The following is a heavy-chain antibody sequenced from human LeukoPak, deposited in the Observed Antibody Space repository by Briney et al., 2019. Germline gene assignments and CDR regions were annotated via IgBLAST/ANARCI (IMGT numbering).Heavy chain of an antibody. CDR1: GYTFTGYY. Sequence: GASVKVSCKASGYTFTGYYMHWVRQAPGQGLEWMGWINPNSGGTNYAQKFQGRVTMTRDTSISTAYMELSRLRSDDTAVYYCARGAVVVVPAAMSGDNWFDPWGQGTLVTVSS. CDR3: ARGAVVVVPAAMSGDNWFDP. CDR2: INPNSGGT. J-gene: IGHJ5*02. D-gene: IGHD2-2*01. V-gene: IGHV1-2*02.